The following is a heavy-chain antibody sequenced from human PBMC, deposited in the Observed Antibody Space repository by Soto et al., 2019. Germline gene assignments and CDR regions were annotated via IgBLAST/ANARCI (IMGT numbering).Heavy chain of an antibody. Sequence: QVQLQESGQGLVKPSGTLSLTCAVSGDSINSSNWWSWVRQPPGKGLEWIGEIYHSGTINYNPSLKSRIFISLDKSNNQFSLKLNSVTAADTAVYFCASSKRPSVLVEYWGQGALVTVSS. J-gene: IGHJ4*02. D-gene: IGHD2-8*02. CDR3: ASSKRPSVLVEY. CDR2: IYHSGTI. V-gene: IGHV4-4*02. CDR1: GDSINSSNW.